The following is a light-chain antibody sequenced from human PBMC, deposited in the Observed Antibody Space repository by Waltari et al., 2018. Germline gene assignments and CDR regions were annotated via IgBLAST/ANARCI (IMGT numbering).Light chain of an antibody. Sequence: QSVLTQPHSVSGAPGQRVTISCSGSNSNVGINYVSWVQHVPGAAPRLLIYRNKQRPSVVHDRFSGSKSGSSASLAISGLRSEDDADYYCAAWDVSLRGIFGTGTRVTVL. J-gene: IGLJ1*01. V-gene: IGLV1-47*01. CDR1: NSNVGINY. CDR3: AAWDVSLRGI. CDR2: RNK.